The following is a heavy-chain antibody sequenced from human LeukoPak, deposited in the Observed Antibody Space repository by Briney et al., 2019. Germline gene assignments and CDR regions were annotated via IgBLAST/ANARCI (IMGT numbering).Heavy chain of an antibody. Sequence: GGSLRLSCAASGFTFSGSTMSWVRQAPGRGLEWVSGISGSGGTTRHADSVKGRFTISRDNSKNTLYLQMNSLRAEDTAVYYCAKDRGIVVVPTLFDYWGQGTLVTVSS. CDR1: GFTFSGST. D-gene: IGHD2-2*01. V-gene: IGHV3-23*01. J-gene: IGHJ4*02. CDR3: AKDRGIVVVPTLFDY. CDR2: ISGSGGTT.